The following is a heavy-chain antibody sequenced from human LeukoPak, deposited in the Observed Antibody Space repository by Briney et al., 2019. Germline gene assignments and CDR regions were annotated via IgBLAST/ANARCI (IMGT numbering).Heavy chain of an antibody. CDR1: GYTFTSYY. CDR2: INPSGGST. Sequence: GASVKVSCKASGYTFTSYYMHWVRQAPGQGLEWMGIINPSGGSTSYAQKFQGRVTMTRDMSTGTVYMELSSLRSEDTAVYYCARANPEHIVVVTAVSGFDPWGQGTLVTVSS. CDR3: ARANPEHIVVVTAVSGFDP. V-gene: IGHV1-46*01. J-gene: IGHJ5*02. D-gene: IGHD2-21*02.